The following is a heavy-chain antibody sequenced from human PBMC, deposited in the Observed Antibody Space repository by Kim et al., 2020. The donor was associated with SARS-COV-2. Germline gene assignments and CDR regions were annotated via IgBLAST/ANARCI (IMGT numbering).Heavy chain of an antibody. D-gene: IGHD2-2*01. CDR1: GDSVSSNSAA. V-gene: IGHV6-1*01. CDR2: TYYRSKWYN. Sequence: SQTLSLTCAISGDSVSSNSAAWNWIRQSPSRGLEWLGRTYYRSKWYNDYAVSVKSRITINPDTSKNQFSLQLNSVTPEDTAVYYCARIIVVVPAASGHGMDVWGQGTTVTVSS. J-gene: IGHJ6*02. CDR3: ARIIVVVPAASGHGMDV.